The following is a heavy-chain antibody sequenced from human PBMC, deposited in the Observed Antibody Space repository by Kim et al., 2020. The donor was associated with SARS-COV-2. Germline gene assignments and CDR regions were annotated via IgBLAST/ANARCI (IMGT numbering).Heavy chain of an antibody. V-gene: IGHV3-33*06. J-gene: IGHJ4*02. Sequence: GGSLRLSCAASGFTFSSYGMHWVRQAPGKGLEWVAVIWYDGSNKYYADSVKGRFTISRDNSKNTLYLQMNSLRAEDTAVYYCAKDPFKAVAAYYFDYWGQGTLVTVSS. D-gene: IGHD6-19*01. CDR1: GFTFSSYG. CDR3: AKDPFKAVAAYYFDY. CDR2: IWYDGSNK.